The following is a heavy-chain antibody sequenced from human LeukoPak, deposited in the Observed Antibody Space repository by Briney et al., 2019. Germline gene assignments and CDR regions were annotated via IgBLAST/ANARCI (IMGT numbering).Heavy chain of an antibody. CDR1: GGSISSYY. J-gene: IGHJ2*01. V-gene: IGHV4-59*01. D-gene: IGHD6-19*01. CDR3: ARVGSGWYWYFDL. Sequence: PSETLSLTCTVSGGSISSYYWSWIRQPPGKGLEWIGYIYYSGSTNYNPSLKSRVTISVDTSKNQFSPKLSSVTAADTAVYYCARVGSGWYWYFDLWGRGTLVTVSS. CDR2: IYYSGST.